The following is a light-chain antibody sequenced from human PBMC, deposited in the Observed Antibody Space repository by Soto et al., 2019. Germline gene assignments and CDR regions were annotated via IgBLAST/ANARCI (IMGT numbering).Light chain of an antibody. V-gene: IGKV1-5*01. Sequence: DIRMTQSPSTLSASVGDRVTITCRASQSISGWLAWYQQRPGKAPKLLIYDASSLESGVPSRFSGSESGTEYTLAISNLQPDDSATYYCQQYKNMYTFGQGTKLEIK. CDR2: DAS. CDR1: QSISGW. CDR3: QQYKNMYT. J-gene: IGKJ2*01.